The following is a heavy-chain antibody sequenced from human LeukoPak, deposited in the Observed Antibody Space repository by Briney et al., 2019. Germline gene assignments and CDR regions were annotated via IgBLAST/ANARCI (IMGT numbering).Heavy chain of an antibody. D-gene: IGHD3-22*01. Sequence: TSETLSLTCAVSGGSISSYYWSWIRQPPGKGLEWIGYIYYSGSTNYNPSLKSRVTISVDTSKNQFSLKLSSVTAADTAVYYCARGRKYYDSSGYYYFGFAFDIWGQGTMVTVSS. J-gene: IGHJ3*02. V-gene: IGHV4-59*01. CDR1: GGSISSYY. CDR2: IYYSGST. CDR3: ARGRKYYDSSGYYYFGFAFDI.